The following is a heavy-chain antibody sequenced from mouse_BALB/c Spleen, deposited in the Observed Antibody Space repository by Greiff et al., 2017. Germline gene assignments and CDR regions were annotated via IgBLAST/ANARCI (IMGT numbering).Heavy chain of an antibody. J-gene: IGHJ1*01. Sequence: EVQLQESGPELVKPGASVKIPCKASGYTFTDYNMDWVKQSHGKSLEWIGDINPNNGGTIYNQKFKGKATLTVDKSSSTAYMELRSLTSEDTAVYSCARGGAYYRYDGYFDVWGAGTTVTVSS. CDR3: ARGGAYYRYDGYFDV. CDR2: INPNNGGT. V-gene: IGHV1-18*01. D-gene: IGHD2-14*01. CDR1: GYTFTDYN.